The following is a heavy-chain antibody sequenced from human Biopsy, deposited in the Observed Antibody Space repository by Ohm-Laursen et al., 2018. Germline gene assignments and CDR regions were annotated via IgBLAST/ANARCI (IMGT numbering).Heavy chain of an antibody. Sequence: GASVKVSCKVSGYSFSTYDVNWVRQARGQGLEWMGWMIPSSGKTGYAQRFQVRVTLTMNTSISTAYMELSGLRSEDTAVYFWARGYSRRVSIFEASIYWFDTWGQGTLVTVSS. V-gene: IGHV1-8*01. CDR3: ARGYSRRVSIFEASIYWFDT. D-gene: IGHD6-6*01. CDR1: GYSFSTYD. J-gene: IGHJ5*02. CDR2: MIPSSGKT.